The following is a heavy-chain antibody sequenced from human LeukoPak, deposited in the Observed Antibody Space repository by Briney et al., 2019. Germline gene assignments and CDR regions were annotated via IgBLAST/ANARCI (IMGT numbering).Heavy chain of an antibody. J-gene: IGHJ6*02. D-gene: IGHD6-13*01. V-gene: IGHV3-23*01. CDR2: LSGSGGTT. CDR1: GFTFTNYA. Sequence: PGGSLRLSCAASGFTFTNYAMSWVRQAPGKGLEWVSDLSGSGGTTYYADSVKGRFTISRDNSKNTLYLQMNSLRAEDTAVYYCAKGDSSSWLLRGMDVWGQGTTVTVSS. CDR3: AKGDSSSWLLRGMDV.